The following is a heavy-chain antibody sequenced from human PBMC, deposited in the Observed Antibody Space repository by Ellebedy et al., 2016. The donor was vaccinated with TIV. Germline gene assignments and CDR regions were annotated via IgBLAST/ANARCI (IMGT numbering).Heavy chain of an antibody. D-gene: IGHD1-26*01. CDR3: ARDRWDGGYFDY. J-gene: IGHJ4*02. CDR1: GFTFSSYA. V-gene: IGHV3-23*01. Sequence: GGSLRLSXAASGFTFSSYAMSWVRQAPGKGLEWVSAISGSGGSTYYADSVKGRFTISRDNAKNSLYLQMNSLRAEDTAVYYCARDRWDGGYFDYWGQGTLVTVSS. CDR2: ISGSGGST.